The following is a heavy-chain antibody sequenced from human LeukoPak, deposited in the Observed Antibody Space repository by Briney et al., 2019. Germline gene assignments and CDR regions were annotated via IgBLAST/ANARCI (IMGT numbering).Heavy chain of an antibody. CDR2: INPNIGGT. CDR1: GYTFTGYY. J-gene: IGHJ6*02. D-gene: IGHD3-3*01. CDR3: ARDPLGIFGVVVYYYYGMDV. Sequence: ASVKVSCKASGYTFTGYYMHGVRQAPGQGREWMGWINPNIGGTNYAQKFQGRVTMTRDTSISTAYMELSRLRSDDTAVYYCARDPLGIFGVVVYYYYGMDVWGQGTTVTVSS. V-gene: IGHV1-2*02.